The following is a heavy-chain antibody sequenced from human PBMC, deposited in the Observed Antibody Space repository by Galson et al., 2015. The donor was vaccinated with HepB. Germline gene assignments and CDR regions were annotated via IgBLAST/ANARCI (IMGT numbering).Heavy chain of an antibody. J-gene: IGHJ4*02. CDR1: GFTFSSYA. Sequence: SLRLSCAASGFTFSSYAMSWVRQAPGKGLEWVSAISGSGGSTYYADSVKGRFTISRDNSKNTLYLQMNSLRAEDTAVYYCAKVGAYCGGDCYGDGYWGQGTLVTVSS. D-gene: IGHD2-21*02. CDR2: ISGSGGST. V-gene: IGHV3-23*01. CDR3: AKVGAYCGGDCYGDGY.